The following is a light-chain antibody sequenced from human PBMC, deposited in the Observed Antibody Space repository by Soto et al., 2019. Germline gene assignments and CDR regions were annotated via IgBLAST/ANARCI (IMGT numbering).Light chain of an antibody. CDR3: QQYSSHAT. CDR2: AAS. J-gene: IGKJ1*01. V-gene: IGKV1-8*01. CDR1: QDVSGY. Sequence: AIRMTQSPSSLSASTGDRVTITCRASQDVSGYVAWYQQKPGKPPRLLIYAASTLQTGVPSRFSGSGSGTDFTPTITCLQSEDYATYYCQQYSSHATFGQGTRVEIK.